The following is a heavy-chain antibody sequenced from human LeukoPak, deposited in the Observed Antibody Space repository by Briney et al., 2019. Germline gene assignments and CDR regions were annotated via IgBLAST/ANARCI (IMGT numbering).Heavy chain of an antibody. CDR1: GYTFTGYY. V-gene: IGHV1-2*02. D-gene: IGHD4-11*01. Sequence: ASVKVSCKASGYTFTGYYMHWVRQAPGQGLEWMGWINPNSGGTNYAQKFQGRVTMTRDTSISTAYMELSRLRSEDTAVYYCARELPGYRNYPHFDYWGQGTLVTVSS. J-gene: IGHJ4*02. CDR3: ARELPGYRNYPHFDY. CDR2: INPNSGGT.